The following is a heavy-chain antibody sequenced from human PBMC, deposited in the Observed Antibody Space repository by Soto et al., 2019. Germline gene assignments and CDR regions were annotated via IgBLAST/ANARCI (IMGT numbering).Heavy chain of an antibody. D-gene: IGHD4-17*01. CDR1: GGSISSYY. J-gene: IGHJ4*02. V-gene: IGHV4-59*01. Sequence: SETLSLTCTVSGGSISSYYLSWIRQPPGKGLEWIGYIYYSGSTNYNPSLKSRVTISVDTSKNQFSLKLSSVTAADTAVYYCARAHDYGDYLGFDYWGQGTLVTVSS. CDR2: IYYSGST. CDR3: ARAHDYGDYLGFDY.